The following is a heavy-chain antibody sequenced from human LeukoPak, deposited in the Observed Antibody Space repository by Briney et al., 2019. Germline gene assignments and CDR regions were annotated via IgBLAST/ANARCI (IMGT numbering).Heavy chain of an antibody. CDR1: GFTFSTYG. D-gene: IGHD6-13*01. V-gene: IGHV3-23*01. J-gene: IGHJ6*03. Sequence: GGTLRLSCAASGFTFSTYGMSWVRQAPGKGLQWVSTIPSGGGTYYADSVKGRFTISRDNSKNTLYLQMNSLRAEDTAVYYCAKAGALADSSSWYGGTWYYYYMDVWGKGTTVTVSS. CDR3: AKAGALADSSSWYGGTWYYYYMDV. CDR2: IPSGGGT.